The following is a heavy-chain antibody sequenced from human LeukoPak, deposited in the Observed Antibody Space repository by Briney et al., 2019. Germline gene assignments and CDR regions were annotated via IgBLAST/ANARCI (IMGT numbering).Heavy chain of an antibody. CDR3: ARDPFYDTVGGSYRPLDY. J-gene: IGHJ4*02. V-gene: IGHV1-18*01. D-gene: IGHD3-16*02. CDR1: GYTFTSYG. CDR2: ISAYNGNT. Sequence: ASVKVSCKASGYTFTSYGISWVRQAPGQGLEWMGWISAYNGNTNYAQKLQGRVTMTTDTSTSTAYMELRSLRSDDTAVYYCARDPFYDTVGGSYRPLDYWGQGTPITVSS.